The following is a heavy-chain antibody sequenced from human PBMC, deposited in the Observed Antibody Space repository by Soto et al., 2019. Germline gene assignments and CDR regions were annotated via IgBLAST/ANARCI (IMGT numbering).Heavy chain of an antibody. Sequence: QVQLQQWGAGLLKPSETLSLTCAVYGGSVNSGNYYWSWIRQPPGKGLEWIGEMSHSGGTHFNPSLTHRVTISVDTSKTQFSLKMSSVTAADTALYYCARVERGTATTVVDAFDIWGPGTLVTVSS. CDR3: ARVERGTATTVVDAFDI. D-gene: IGHD1-1*01. V-gene: IGHV4-34*01. CDR1: GGSVNSGNYY. CDR2: MSHSGGT. J-gene: IGHJ3*02.